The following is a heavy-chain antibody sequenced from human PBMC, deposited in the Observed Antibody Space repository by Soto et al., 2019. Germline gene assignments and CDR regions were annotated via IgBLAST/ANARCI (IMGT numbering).Heavy chain of an antibody. Sequence: GGSLRLSCTASGFTFSSFGMAWVRQAPGKGLEWVSAISGSADSSYYADSVKGRFTISRDNPKNTLYLQMDSLRAEDTGVYFCAKVGIGSFSHKHQFEHWGQGTQVTVSS. V-gene: IGHV3-23*01. CDR3: AKVGIGSFSHKHQFEH. D-gene: IGHD2-2*03. CDR1: GFTFSSFG. J-gene: IGHJ4*02. CDR2: ISGSADSS.